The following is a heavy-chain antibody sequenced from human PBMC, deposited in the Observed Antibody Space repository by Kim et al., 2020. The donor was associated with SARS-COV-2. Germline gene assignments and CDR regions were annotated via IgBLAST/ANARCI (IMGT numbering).Heavy chain of an antibody. J-gene: IGHJ4*02. V-gene: IGHV4-61*02. CDR1: GGSISSGSYY. Sequence: SETLSLTCTVSGGSISSGSYYWSWIRQPAGKGLEWIGRIYTSGSTNYNPSLKSRVTISVDTSKNQFSLKLSSVTAADTAVYYCARVRGVLLWFGEEIWGQGTLVTVSS. D-gene: IGHD3-10*01. CDR3: ARVRGVLLWFGEEI. CDR2: IYTSGST.